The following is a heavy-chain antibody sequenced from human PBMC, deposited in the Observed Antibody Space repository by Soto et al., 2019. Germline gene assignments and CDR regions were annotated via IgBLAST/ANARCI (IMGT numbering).Heavy chain of an antibody. V-gene: IGHV3-74*01. CDR2: INPAGTIT. CDR1: GFPFSHYW. J-gene: IGHJ5*02. Sequence: GALRLSCAASGFPFSHYWMHWVRQTPGKGLVWVSRINPAGTITNYADSVEGRFTISRDNADSALFLQMNSLSAEDTAIYYCTSDTFGLRDTWGQGTLVTAPQ. D-gene: IGHD3-16*01. CDR3: TSDTFGLRDT.